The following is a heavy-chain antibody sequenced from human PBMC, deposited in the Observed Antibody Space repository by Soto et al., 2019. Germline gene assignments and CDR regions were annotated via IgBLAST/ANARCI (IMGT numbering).Heavy chain of an antibody. CDR3: ATGLILAAAGPNWFDP. D-gene: IGHD6-13*01. V-gene: IGHV1-24*01. CDR2: FDPEDGET. J-gene: IGHJ5*02. Sequence: VASVKVSCKVSGYTLTELSMHWVRQAPGKGLEWMGGFDPEDGETIYAQKFQGRVTMTEDTSTDTAYMELSSLRSEDTAVYYCATGLILAAAGPNWFDPWGQGTLVTVSS. CDR1: GYTLTELS.